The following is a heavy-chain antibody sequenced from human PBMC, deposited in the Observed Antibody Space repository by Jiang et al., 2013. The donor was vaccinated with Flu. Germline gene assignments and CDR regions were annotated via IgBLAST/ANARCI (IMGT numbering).Heavy chain of an antibody. J-gene: IGHJ3*02. CDR2: IIPIFGTA. D-gene: IGHD2-15*01. Sequence: GAEVKKPGSSIKVSCKASGGTFSSYAISWVRQAPGQGLEWMGGIIPIFGTANYAQKFQGRVTITADESTSTAYMELSSLRSEDTAVYYCARDLGGSGGSVTHDAFDIWGQGTMVTVSS. V-gene: IGHV1-69*01. CDR1: GGTFSSYA. CDR3: ARDLGGSGGSVTHDAFDI.